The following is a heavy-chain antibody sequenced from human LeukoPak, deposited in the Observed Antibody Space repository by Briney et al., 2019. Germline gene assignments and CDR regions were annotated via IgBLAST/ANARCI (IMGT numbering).Heavy chain of an antibody. Sequence: SETLSLTCTVSGGSISSSSYYWGWIRQPPGKGLEWIGYIYYSGSTNYNPSLKSRVTISVDTSKNQFSLKLSSVTAADTAVYYCARVYSSNWYEYRGYFDYWGQGTLVTVSS. CDR3: ARVYSSNWYEYRGYFDY. D-gene: IGHD6-13*01. CDR2: IYYSGST. V-gene: IGHV4-61*05. J-gene: IGHJ4*02. CDR1: GGSISSSSYY.